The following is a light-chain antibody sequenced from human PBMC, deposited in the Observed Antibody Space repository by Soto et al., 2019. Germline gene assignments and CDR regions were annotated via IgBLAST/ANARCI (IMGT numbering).Light chain of an antibody. Sequence: QSVLTQPPCATGFLGQSVTMSCTGTSSDVGYYDYVSWYQQHPGKAPKLVIYEVTKRPSGVPDRVSASKSGNTASLTVSGLRAEDEADYYCSSYAGSNNLVFGSGTKVTVL. V-gene: IGLV2-8*01. J-gene: IGLJ1*01. CDR3: SSYAGSNNLV. CDR1: SSDVGYYDY. CDR2: EVT.